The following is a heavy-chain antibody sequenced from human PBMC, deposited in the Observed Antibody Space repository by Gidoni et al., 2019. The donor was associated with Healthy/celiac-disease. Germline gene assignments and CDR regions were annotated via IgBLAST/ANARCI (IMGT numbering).Heavy chain of an antibody. CDR3: AISSNPYYYYMDV. Sequence: QVQLVVSGGGVVQPGRSLRLSCAASGFTLSRYGMHWVRQAPGKGLEWVAVISYDGSNKYYADSVKGRFTISRDNSKNTLYLQMNSLRAEDTAVYYCAISSNPYYYYMDVWGKGTTVTVSS. D-gene: IGHD4-4*01. V-gene: IGHV3-30*03. CDR1: GFTLSRYG. J-gene: IGHJ6*03. CDR2: ISYDGSNK.